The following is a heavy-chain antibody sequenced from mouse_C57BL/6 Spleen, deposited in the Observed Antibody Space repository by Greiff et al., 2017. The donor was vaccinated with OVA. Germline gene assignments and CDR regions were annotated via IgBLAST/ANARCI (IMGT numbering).Heavy chain of an antibody. J-gene: IGHJ3*01. CDR3: ARSGSSQFAY. Sequence: QVQLKQPGAELVRPGSSVKLSCKASGYTFTSYWMHWVKQRPIQGLEWIGNIDPSDSETHYNQKFKDKATLTVDKSSSTAYMQLSSLTSEDSAVYYCARSGSSQFAYWGQGTLVTVSA. D-gene: IGHD1-1*01. CDR1: GYTFTSYW. V-gene: IGHV1-52*01. CDR2: IDPSDSET.